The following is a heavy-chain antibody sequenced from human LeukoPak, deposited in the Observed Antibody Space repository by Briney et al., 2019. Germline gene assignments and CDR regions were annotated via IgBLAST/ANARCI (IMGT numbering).Heavy chain of an antibody. J-gene: IGHJ4*02. D-gene: IGHD3-22*01. Sequence: PGGSLRLSCAASGFTFSSYWMHWVRQAPGKGLVWVTRINSDGSSTSYADSVKGRFTISRDNAKNTLYLQMNSLRAEDTAVYYCAREGDSSGYYYLDYWGQRTLVTVSS. CDR3: AREGDSSGYYYLDY. CDR1: GFTFSSYW. CDR2: INSDGSST. V-gene: IGHV3-74*01.